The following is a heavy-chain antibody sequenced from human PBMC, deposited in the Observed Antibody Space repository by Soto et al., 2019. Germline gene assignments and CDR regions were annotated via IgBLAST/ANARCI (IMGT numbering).Heavy chain of an antibody. CDR3: AKGTDIWPPDWFDS. CDR2: ISGSGAST. V-gene: IGHV3-23*01. J-gene: IGHJ5*01. D-gene: IGHD3-9*01. CDR1: GFTFSSYV. Sequence: GGSLRLSCVASGFTFSSYVMSWVRQAPGREPEWVSGISGSGASTFQIGSVRGRFIVSRDNSKNTLYLQMNSLSAEDTAVYYCAKGTDIWPPDWFDSWGQGTLVTVSS.